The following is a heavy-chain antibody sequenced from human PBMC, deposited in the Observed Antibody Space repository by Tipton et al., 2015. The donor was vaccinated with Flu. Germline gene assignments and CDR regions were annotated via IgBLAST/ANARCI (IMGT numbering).Heavy chain of an antibody. V-gene: IGHV4-59*08. CDR3: ARDSAAHYGMDV. CDR2: IYYSGST. Sequence: TLSLTCTVSGGSISSYYWSWIRQPPGKGLEWIGYIYYSGSTNYNPSPKSRVTISVDTSKNQFSLKLSSGTAADTAVYYCARDSAAHYGMDVWGQGTTVTVSS. D-gene: IGHD6-13*01. J-gene: IGHJ6*02. CDR1: GGSISSYY.